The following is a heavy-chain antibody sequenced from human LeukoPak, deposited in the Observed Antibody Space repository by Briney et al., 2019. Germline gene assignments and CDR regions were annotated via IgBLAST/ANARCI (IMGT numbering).Heavy chain of an antibody. D-gene: IGHD4-17*01. CDR3: ARGDGDYAGGYFDL. CDR2: IWYDGSNK. Sequence: SGGSLRLSCAASGFTFSSYGMHWVRQAPGKGLEWVAVIWYDGSNKYYADSVKGRFTISRDNSKNTLYLQMNSLRAEDTAVYYCARGDGDYAGGYFDLWGRGTLVTVSS. CDR1: GFTFSSYG. J-gene: IGHJ2*01. V-gene: IGHV3-33*01.